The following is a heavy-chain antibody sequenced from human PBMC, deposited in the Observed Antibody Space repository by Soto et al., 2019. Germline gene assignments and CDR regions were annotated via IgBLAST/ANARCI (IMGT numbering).Heavy chain of an antibody. CDR1: GLNFDDFA. Sequence: PWGSLRLSCVGTGLNFDDFAMHWVRQAPGKGLEWVSGITWNSRVLAYADSVKGRFTISRDNARNSLYLQMDSLRDEDTALYYCAKGRYDFWSPYYFDSWGQGTLVTVS. J-gene: IGHJ4*02. CDR3: AKGRYDFWSPYYFDS. V-gene: IGHV3-9*01. D-gene: IGHD3-3*01. CDR2: ITWNSRVL.